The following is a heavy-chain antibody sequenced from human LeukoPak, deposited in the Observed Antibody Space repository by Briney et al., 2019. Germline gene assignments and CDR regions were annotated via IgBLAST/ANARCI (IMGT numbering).Heavy chain of an antibody. CDR2: INAANGNI. J-gene: IGHJ4*02. CDR3: ARDGGGIYGTTLLDY. D-gene: IGHD1/OR15-1a*01. CDR1: GDIFTNYG. V-gene: IGHV1-3*01. Sequence: GASVTASCKASGDIFTNYGIHWVRQAPGQRLECMGWINAANGNIKYSQNFQGRVTFTADTSASTVYMEFDSLRSEDTAVYYCARDGGGIYGTTLLDYWGQGTLVTVSS.